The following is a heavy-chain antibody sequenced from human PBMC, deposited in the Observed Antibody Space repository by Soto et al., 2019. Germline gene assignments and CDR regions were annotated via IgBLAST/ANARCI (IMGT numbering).Heavy chain of an antibody. CDR2: ISGSGGST. CDR1: GFTFSSYA. V-gene: IGHV3-23*01. J-gene: IGHJ6*04. CDR3: AQELYSSGWIPDCYYGMDA. Sequence: AGGSMRLSCAASGFTFSSYAMSWVRQAPGKGLEWVSAISGSGGSTYYADSVKGRFTISRDNSKNTLYLQMNSLRAEDTAVYYCAQELYSSGWIPDCYYGMDAWGNGTTVTVSS. D-gene: IGHD6-19*01.